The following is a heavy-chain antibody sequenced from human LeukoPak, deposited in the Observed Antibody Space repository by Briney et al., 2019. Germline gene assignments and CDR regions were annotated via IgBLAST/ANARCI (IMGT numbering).Heavy chain of an antibody. CDR2: IYTSGST. D-gene: IGHD5-12*01. J-gene: IGHJ4*02. CDR1: GGSISSGSYY. Sequence: PSETLSLTCTVSGGSISSGSYYWSWIRQPAGKRLEWIGRIYTSGSTNYNPSLKSRVTISVDTSKNQFSLKLSSVTAADTAVYYCARFEKKDPEDRVATTFYYFDYWGQGTLVTVSS. V-gene: IGHV4-61*02. CDR3: ARFEKKDPEDRVATTFYYFDY.